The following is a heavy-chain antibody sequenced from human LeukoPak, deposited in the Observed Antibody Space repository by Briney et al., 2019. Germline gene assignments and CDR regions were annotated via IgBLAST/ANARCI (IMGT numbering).Heavy chain of an antibody. CDR3: ARYGATISVRGFDY. J-gene: IGHJ4*02. D-gene: IGHD5-12*01. CDR1: GGTFSSYA. CDR2: IIPIFGTA. Sequence: SVKVSCKASGGTFSSYAISRVRQAPGQGLEWMGGIIPIFGTANYTQKFQGRVTITTDESTSTAYMELSSLRSEDTAVYYCARYGATISVRGFDYWGQGTLVTVSS. V-gene: IGHV1-69*05.